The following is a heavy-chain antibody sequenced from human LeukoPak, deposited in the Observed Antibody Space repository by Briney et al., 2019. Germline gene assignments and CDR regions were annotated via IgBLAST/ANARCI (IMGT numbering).Heavy chain of an antibody. V-gene: IGHV3-53*01. Sequence: GGSLRLSCAASGFSVSSNDMNWVRQAPGKGLEWVSVIYSGGSTYYADSVKGRFTISRDNSKNTLFLQINSLRAEDTAVYYCARDMSGPLDYWAREPWSPSPQ. CDR1: GFSVSSND. CDR3: ARDMSGPLDY. D-gene: IGHD1-26*01. J-gene: IGHJ4*02. CDR2: IYSGGST.